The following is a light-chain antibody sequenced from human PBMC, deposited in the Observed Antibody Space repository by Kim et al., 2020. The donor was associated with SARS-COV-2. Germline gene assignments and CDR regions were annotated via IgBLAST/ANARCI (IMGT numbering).Light chain of an antibody. Sequence: SPEARAALSWRASLGVSSSYLACYRQKPGQAPRLLIYGASSRATGIPDRFSGSGSGTDFTLTISRLEPEDFAVYYCQQYAGSPLTFGGGTKVDIK. CDR3: QQYAGSPLT. CDR2: GAS. V-gene: IGKV3-20*01. CDR1: LGVSSSY. J-gene: IGKJ4*01.